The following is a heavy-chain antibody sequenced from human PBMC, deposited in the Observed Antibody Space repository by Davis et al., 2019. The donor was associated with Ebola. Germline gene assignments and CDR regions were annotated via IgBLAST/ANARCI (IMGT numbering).Heavy chain of an antibody. V-gene: IGHV3-23*01. CDR1: GFSFDASA. Sequence: PRGSLRLSCAASGFSFDASAMTWVRQAPGKGLEWLSTVSSGGGDTFYADSVKGRFTISRDNSKNTLYLQMDSLRAEDTAFYYCARLTRSGWNPVWGQGILVTVS. J-gene: IGHJ4*02. CDR2: VSSGGGDT. CDR3: ARLTRSGWNPV. D-gene: IGHD6-19*01.